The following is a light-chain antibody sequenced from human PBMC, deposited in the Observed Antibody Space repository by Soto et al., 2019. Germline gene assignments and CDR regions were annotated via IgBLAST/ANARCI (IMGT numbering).Light chain of an antibody. CDR2: GAA. J-gene: IGKJ4*01. V-gene: IGKV3-20*01. CDR3: QQYDGNASPLVT. Sequence: EIVLTQSPGTLSLSPGERATFSCRASQSVANNYLAWYQQKSGQPPRLLVYGAASRAAGIPDRFSGSGSGTDFTLTISRLEPEDFAVYYCQQYDGNASPLVTFGGGTKVEIK. CDR1: QSVANNY.